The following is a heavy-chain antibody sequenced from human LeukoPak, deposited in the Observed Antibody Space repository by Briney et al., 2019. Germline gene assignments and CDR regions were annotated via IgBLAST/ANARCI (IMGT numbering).Heavy chain of an antibody. J-gene: IGHJ1*01. D-gene: IGHD1-1*01. Sequence: PGGSLRLSCAASGFTFSSSWMYWVRQAPGKGLVWVSRINNDGTTTTDADSVKGRFTISRDNAKNTLYLQMNSLRAEDTAVYYCARGSYSSYSANWYGSEYFRHWGQGTLVTVSS. CDR2: INNDGTTT. CDR1: GFTFSSSW. CDR3: ARGSYSSYSANWYGSEYFRH. V-gene: IGHV3-74*01.